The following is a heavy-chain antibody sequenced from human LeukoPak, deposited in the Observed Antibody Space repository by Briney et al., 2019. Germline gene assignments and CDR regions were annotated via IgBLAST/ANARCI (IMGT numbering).Heavy chain of an antibody. CDR3: ARGTVSGADYYYMDV. D-gene: IGHD1-26*01. V-gene: IGHV1-18*01. J-gene: IGHJ6*03. Sequence: ASVKVSCKASAYTFTSYAISWVRQAPGQGLEWMGWISGSNGNTKSAQSLQGRVTMTTDTSTSTAYMELRSLRSDDTAVYYCARGTVSGADYYYMDVWGTGTTVTVSS. CDR2: ISGSNGNT. CDR1: AYTFTSYA.